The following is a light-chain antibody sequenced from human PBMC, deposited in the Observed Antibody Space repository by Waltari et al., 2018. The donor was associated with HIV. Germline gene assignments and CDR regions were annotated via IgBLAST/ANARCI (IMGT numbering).Light chain of an antibody. V-gene: IGLV6-57*01. CDR2: EDN. CDR1: SSSIASNY. Sequence: NFILTQPHSVPESPAKMVTISCTRSSSSIASNYVQWYQQPPGSSPTPVIYEDNQRPSGVPDRFSGSIDSCSNSASLTISGLKTEDEADYYCQSYDSSSWVFGGGTKLTVL. J-gene: IGLJ3*02. CDR3: QSYDSSSWV.